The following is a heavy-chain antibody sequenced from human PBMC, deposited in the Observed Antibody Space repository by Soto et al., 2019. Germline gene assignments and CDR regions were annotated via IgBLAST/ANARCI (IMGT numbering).Heavy chain of an antibody. D-gene: IGHD2-15*01. CDR2: INPNSGGT. CDR1: GYTFTGYY. V-gene: IGHV1-2*02. J-gene: IGHJ4*02. Sequence: GASVKVSCKASGYTFTGYYMHWLRQAPGQGLEWMGWINPNSGGTNYAQKFQGRVTMTRDTSISTAYMELSRLRSDDTAVYYCARLLVVAATPGNYWGQGTLVTVSS. CDR3: ARLLVVAATPGNY.